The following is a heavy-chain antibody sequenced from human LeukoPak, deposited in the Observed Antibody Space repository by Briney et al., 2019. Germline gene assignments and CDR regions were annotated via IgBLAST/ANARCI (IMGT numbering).Heavy chain of an antibody. D-gene: IGHD2-2*01. Sequence: SETLSLTCAVYGGSFSGYYWSWIRQPPGKGLEWIGEINHSGSTNYNPSLKSRVTISVDTSKNQFSLKLSSVTAADTAVYYCARQARGPGYCSSTSCYAVFGRRVWFDPWGQGTLVTVSS. CDR3: ARQARGPGYCSSTSCYAVFGRRVWFDP. CDR1: GGSFSGYY. J-gene: IGHJ5*02. V-gene: IGHV4-34*01. CDR2: INHSGST.